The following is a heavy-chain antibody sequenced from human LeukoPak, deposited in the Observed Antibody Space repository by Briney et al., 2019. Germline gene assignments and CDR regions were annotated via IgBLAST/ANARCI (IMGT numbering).Heavy chain of an antibody. D-gene: IGHD5-24*01. J-gene: IGHJ4*02. CDR2: IIPIFDIA. Sequence: SVKVSCKASGGTLSSYAISWVRQPPGQGLEWMGRIIPIFDIANYAQKFQGRVTITADKSTNTVYMGLSRLRSEDTAMYYCARMGRDGSYWGQGTLVTVS. CDR1: GGTLSSYA. V-gene: IGHV1-69*04. CDR3: ARMGRDGSY.